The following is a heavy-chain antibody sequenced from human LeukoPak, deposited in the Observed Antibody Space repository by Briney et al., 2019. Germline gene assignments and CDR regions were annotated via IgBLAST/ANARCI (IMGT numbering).Heavy chain of an antibody. CDR2: ISYDGSNK. J-gene: IGHJ5*02. Sequence: QPGGSLRLSCAASGFTFSSYAMHWVRQAPGKGLEWVAVISYDGSNKYYADSVKGRFTISRDNSKNTLYLQMNSLRAEDTAVYYCARETPSDYGDSRNWFDPWGQGTLVTVSS. D-gene: IGHD4-17*01. V-gene: IGHV3-30-3*01. CDR3: ARETPSDYGDSRNWFDP. CDR1: GFTFSSYA.